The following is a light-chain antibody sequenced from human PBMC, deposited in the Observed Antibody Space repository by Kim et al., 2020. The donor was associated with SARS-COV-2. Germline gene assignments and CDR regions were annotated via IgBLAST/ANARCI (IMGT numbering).Light chain of an antibody. CDR2: GKN. J-gene: IGLJ2*01. V-gene: IGLV3-19*01. CDR1: SLRGYY. CDR3: NSRDSSGNL. Sequence: VALGQTVRSTCAGDSLRGYYASWYQQRPGQAHVVVIYGKNNWPSGIPDRFSASSSGNTASLTITGAQAEDEADYYCNSRDSSGNLFGGGTQLTVL.